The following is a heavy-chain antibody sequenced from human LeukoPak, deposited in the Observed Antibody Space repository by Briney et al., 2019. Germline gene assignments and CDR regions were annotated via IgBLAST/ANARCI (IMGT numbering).Heavy chain of an antibody. CDR2: ISPSGGST. D-gene: IGHD2-15*01. Sequence: ASVKVSCKTSRYTFTSYYMNWVRQAPGQGLEWMGMISPSGGSTSYAQKSQGRVTMTRDTSTSTVYMELNSLTSEDTALYYCARDRSPSARYFNYWGQGTLVTVSS. V-gene: IGHV1-46*01. CDR3: ARDRSPSARYFNY. J-gene: IGHJ4*02. CDR1: RYTFTSYY.